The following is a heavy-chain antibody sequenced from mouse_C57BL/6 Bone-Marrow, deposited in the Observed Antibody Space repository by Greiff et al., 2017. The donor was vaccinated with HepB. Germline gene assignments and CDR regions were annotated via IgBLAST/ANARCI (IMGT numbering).Heavy chain of an antibody. D-gene: IGHD2-5*01. V-gene: IGHV2-6*01. J-gene: IGHJ3*01. Sequence: VKLMESGPGLAAPSQSLSITCTVSGFSFTSYGVDWVRQSPGKGLEWLGVIWGVGSTNYNPALKSRLSTSKDNSKSQVFLQMNSLQTDDTAMYYCASDHHYSKFAYWGQGTLVTVSA. CDR2: IWGVGST. CDR3: ASDHHYSKFAY. CDR1: GFSFTSYG.